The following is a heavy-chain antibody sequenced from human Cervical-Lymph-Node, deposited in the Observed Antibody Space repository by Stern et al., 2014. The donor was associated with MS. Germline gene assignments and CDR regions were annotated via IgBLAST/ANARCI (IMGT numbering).Heavy chain of an antibody. D-gene: IGHD3-3*01. CDR2: INPKRGDT. CDR1: GFTFTGYY. J-gene: IGHJ6*02. Sequence: QVQLVQSGAEVKKPGASVKVSCKASGFTFTGYYVHWVRQAPGQGLEWLGRINPKRGDTNYAQRFQGRVTMTRDTSISTAYMELSTLRSDDTAIYYCAGRRWPRGYYYYGMDVWGQGTTVTVSS. CDR3: AGRRWPRGYYYYGMDV. V-gene: IGHV1-2*02.